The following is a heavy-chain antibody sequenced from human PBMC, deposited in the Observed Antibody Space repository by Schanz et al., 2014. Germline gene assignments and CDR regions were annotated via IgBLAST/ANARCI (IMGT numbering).Heavy chain of an antibody. Sequence: EVYLVESGGDLVQPGKSLRLSCAASGFTFDDFGMHWVRQAPGKALEWVSGISWNSVSIGYADSVKGRFTISRDNTKNSVFLQMSSLRVEDTGLYFCARDPVEGAPTPYYFDSWGQGTLVTVSS. CDR3: ARDPVEGAPTPYYFDS. CDR2: ISWNSVSI. D-gene: IGHD1-26*01. CDR1: GFTFDDFG. V-gene: IGHV3-9*01. J-gene: IGHJ4*02.